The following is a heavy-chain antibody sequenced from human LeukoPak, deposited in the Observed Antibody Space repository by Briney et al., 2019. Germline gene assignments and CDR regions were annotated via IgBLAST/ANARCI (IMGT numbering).Heavy chain of an antibody. V-gene: IGHV4-38-2*01. J-gene: IGHJ3*02. Sequence: SETLSLTCLVSGYSISSGYHWGWIRQPPGKGLDWIGSIYRSGITYYNPSLKSGVTISVDTSKNQFSLKLSSVTAADTAVYYCARHDWTFDIWGQGKMVTASS. CDR1: GYSISSGYH. CDR3: ARHDWTFDI. D-gene: IGHD3-9*01. CDR2: IYRSGIT.